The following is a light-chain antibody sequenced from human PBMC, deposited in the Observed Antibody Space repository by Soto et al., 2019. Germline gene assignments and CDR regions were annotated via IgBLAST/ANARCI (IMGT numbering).Light chain of an antibody. J-gene: IGKJ2*02. CDR1: QSVSSSY. Sequence: EIVLTQSPGTLSLSPGERATLSCRASQSVSSSYLAWYQQKPGQAPRLLIRGASSRATGIPDRFSGSGSGTDFTLTISRLEPEDFAVYYCQQFGSSMCTFGQGTKLEIK. V-gene: IGKV3-20*01. CDR3: QQFGSSMCT. CDR2: GAS.